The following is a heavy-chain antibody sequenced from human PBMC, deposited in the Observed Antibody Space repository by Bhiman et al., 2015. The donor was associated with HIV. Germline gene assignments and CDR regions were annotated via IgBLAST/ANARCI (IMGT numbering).Heavy chain of an antibody. CDR1: EITVSGTY. CDR2: IYSGGGT. Sequence: EVQLAESGGGLVQPGGSLRLSCAASEITVSGTYISWVRQAPGKGLEWVSIIYSGGGTYYADSVEGRFTISRDISKNTVYLNSLRGEDSAVYYCARNHRTSNWLGIYYYYMDVWGKGTTVTVSS. CDR3: ARNHRTSNWLGIYYYYMDV. V-gene: IGHV3-66*02. D-gene: IGHD4-11*01. J-gene: IGHJ6*03.